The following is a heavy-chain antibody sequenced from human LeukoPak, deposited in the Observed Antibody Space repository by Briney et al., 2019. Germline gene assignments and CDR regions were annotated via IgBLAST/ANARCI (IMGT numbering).Heavy chain of an antibody. J-gene: IGHJ4*02. Sequence: GGSLRLSCAASGFTVSSNYMSRVRQAPGKGLEWVSVIYSGGSTYYADSVKGRFTISRDNSKNTLYLQMNSLRAEDTAVYYCARVDYGDYGFDYWGQGTLVTVS. V-gene: IGHV3-66*01. D-gene: IGHD4-17*01. CDR2: IYSGGST. CDR3: ARVDYGDYGFDY. CDR1: GFTVSSNY.